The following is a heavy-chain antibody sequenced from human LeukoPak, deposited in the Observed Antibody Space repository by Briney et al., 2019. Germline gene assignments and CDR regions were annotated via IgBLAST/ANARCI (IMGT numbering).Heavy chain of an antibody. D-gene: IGHD6-13*01. CDR3: ARGPTPIAAAGSSADY. CDR2: ISGSGGST. V-gene: IGHV3-23*01. Sequence: GGTLRLSCAASGFTFSSYGMSWVRQAPGKGLEWVSAISGSGGSTYYADSVKGRFTISRDNSKNTLYLQMNSLRAEDTAVYYCARGPTPIAAAGSSADYWGQGTLVTVSS. J-gene: IGHJ4*02. CDR1: GFTFSSYG.